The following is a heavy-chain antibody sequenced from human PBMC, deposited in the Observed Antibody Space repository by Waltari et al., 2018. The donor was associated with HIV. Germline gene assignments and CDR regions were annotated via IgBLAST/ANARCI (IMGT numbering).Heavy chain of an antibody. Sequence: QVLLVQSGAEVKKPGSSVKVSCKTSGGTLSNNVITWVRQAPGQGLEWMGGIIPVLGTADYAQKFRDRVTITADESTTTVYMEVSSLRPDDTAVYYCARDEGLTLGAAGDAFDIWGQGTVVTVSS. V-gene: IGHV1-69*01. D-gene: IGHD1-26*01. J-gene: IGHJ3*02. CDR1: GGTLSNNV. CDR2: IIPVLGTA. CDR3: ARDEGLTLGAAGDAFDI.